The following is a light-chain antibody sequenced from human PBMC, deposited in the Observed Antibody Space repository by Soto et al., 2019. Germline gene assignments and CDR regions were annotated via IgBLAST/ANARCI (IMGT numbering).Light chain of an antibody. J-gene: IGKJ1*01. CDR1: QSVSSY. Sequence: EIVLTQSPATLSLSPGERATLSCRASQSVSSYLAWYQQKPGQAPRLLIYDASNRATGIPARFSGSGSGTDFTLTISSPEPEDFAVYYCQQRSNWPPWTFGQGTKVASK. CDR3: QQRSNWPPWT. CDR2: DAS. V-gene: IGKV3-11*01.